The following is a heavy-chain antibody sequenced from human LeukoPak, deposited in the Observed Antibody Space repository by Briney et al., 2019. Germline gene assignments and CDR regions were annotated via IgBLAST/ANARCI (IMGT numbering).Heavy chain of an antibody. J-gene: IGHJ4*02. Sequence: GGSLRLSCAASGFTFSNYEMNWVRQAPGKGLEWVSYISSSGSTFYYADSVKGRFTTSRDNAKNSLYLQMDSLRAEDTAVYYCARIKSSGYYYGLDYWGQGTLVTVSA. V-gene: IGHV3-48*03. CDR2: ISSSGSTF. D-gene: IGHD3-22*01. CDR3: ARIKSSGYYYGLDY. CDR1: GFTFSNYE.